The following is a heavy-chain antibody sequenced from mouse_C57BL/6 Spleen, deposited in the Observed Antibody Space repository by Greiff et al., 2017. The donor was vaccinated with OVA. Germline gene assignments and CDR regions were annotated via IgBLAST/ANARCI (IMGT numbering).Heavy chain of an antibody. CDR3: ARVFAY. J-gene: IGHJ3*01. CDR2: ISSGSSTI. V-gene: IGHV5-17*01. Sequence: EVQLQQSGGGLVKPGGSLKLSCAASGFTFSDYGMHWVRQAPEKGLEWVAYISSGSSTIYYADTVKGRFTISRDNAKNTLFLQMTSLRSEDTAMYYCARVFAYWGQGTLVTVSA. CDR1: GFTFSDYG.